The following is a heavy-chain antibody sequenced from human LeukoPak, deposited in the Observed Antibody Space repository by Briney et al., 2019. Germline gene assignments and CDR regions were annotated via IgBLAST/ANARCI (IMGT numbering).Heavy chain of an antibody. CDR3: ARGSYLVVVAATGGLDY. Sequence: SETLSLTCTVSGGSISSYYWSWIRQPPGKGLEWIGYIYYSGSTNYNPSLKSRVTISVDTSKNQFSLKLSRLRSDDTAVYYCARGSYLVVVAATGGLDYWGQGTLVTVSS. CDR2: IYYSGST. CDR1: GGSISSYY. V-gene: IGHV4-59*01. J-gene: IGHJ4*02. D-gene: IGHD2-15*01.